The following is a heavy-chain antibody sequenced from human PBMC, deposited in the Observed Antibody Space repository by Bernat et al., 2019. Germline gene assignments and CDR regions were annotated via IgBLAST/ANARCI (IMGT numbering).Heavy chain of an antibody. CDR3: AREFGDLLKAGYYYYYGMDV. J-gene: IGHJ6*02. Sequence: QVQLVQSGAEVKKPGASVKVSCKASGYTFTSYYMHWVRQAPGQGLEWMGIINPSGGSTSYAQKFQGRVTMTRDTSTSTVYMELSSLRSEDTAVYYCAREFGDLLKAGYYYYYGMDVWAKGPRSPSP. CDR2: INPSGGST. CDR1: GYTFTSYY. D-gene: IGHD3-16*01. V-gene: IGHV1-46*01.